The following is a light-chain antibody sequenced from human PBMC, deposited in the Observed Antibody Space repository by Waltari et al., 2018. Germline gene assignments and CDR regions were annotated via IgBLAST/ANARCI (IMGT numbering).Light chain of an antibody. CDR3: AAWDDSLNGVV. CDR1: SSNIESNN. Sequence: QSVLTQPPSASGTPGQRITISCSGSSSNIESNNVNWYQQFPGTAPKLPINSNNYRASGVPARFSGSKSGTSASLAISGLKSEDEADYYCAAWDDSLNGVVFGGGTKLTVL. CDR2: SNN. J-gene: IGLJ2*01. V-gene: IGLV1-44*01.